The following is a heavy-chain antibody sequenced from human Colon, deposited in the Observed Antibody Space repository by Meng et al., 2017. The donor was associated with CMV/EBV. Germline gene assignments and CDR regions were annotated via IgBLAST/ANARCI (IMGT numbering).Heavy chain of an antibody. CDR3: ARGWVRARSSLRFDI. CDR1: CGPLSRYC. J-gene: IGHJ4*02. D-gene: IGHD6-6*01. CDR2: ASPSGTT. Sequence: GTRVWSPSGSLSLRCDDCCGPLSRYCNSLLQPAEKGLVVVGEASPSGTTYFSPALQNRTTISAGPSTKSFCLRLRSVSAADAAVYYCARGWVRARSSLRFDIWGQGTLVTVSS. V-gene: IGHV4-34*01.